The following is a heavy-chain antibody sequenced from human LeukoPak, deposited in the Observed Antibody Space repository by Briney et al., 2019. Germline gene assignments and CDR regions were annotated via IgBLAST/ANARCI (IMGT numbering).Heavy chain of an antibody. V-gene: IGHV1-69*05. CDR1: GGTFSSYA. Sequence: SVKVSCKASGGTFSSYAISWVRQAPGQGLEWMGGIIPIFGTANYAQKFQGRVTMTTDTSTSTAYMELRSLRSDDTAVYYCARGLSPSDGDYWGQGTLVTVSS. CDR2: IIPIFGTA. J-gene: IGHJ4*02. D-gene: IGHD2/OR15-2a*01. CDR3: ARGLSPSDGDY.